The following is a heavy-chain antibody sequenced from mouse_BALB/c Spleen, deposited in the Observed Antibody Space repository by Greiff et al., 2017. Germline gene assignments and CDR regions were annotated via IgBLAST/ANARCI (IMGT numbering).Heavy chain of an antibody. Sequence: DVKLQESGPGLVKPSQSLSLTCTVTGYSITSDYAWNWIRQFPGNKLEWMGYISYSGSTSYNPSLKSRISITRDTSKNQFFLQLNSVTTEDTATYYCARRYGRAMDYWGQGTSVTVSS. D-gene: IGHD1-1*01. CDR1: GYSITSDYA. CDR2: ISYSGST. J-gene: IGHJ4*01. V-gene: IGHV3-2*02. CDR3: ARRYGRAMDY.